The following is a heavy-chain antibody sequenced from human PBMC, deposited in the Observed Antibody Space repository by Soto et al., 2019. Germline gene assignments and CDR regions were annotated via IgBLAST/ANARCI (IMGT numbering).Heavy chain of an antibody. V-gene: IGHV4-31*03. CDR2: IYSSGTT. D-gene: IGHD3-16*01. J-gene: IGHJ4*02. Sequence: QVQLQEPGPGLVKPSQTLSLTCTVSGASISSGAYYWSWIRQHPGKGLEWIAYIYSSGTTYSNPSLKSRITMSVDTSKNQFSLNLSSVTAADTAVYYCARIGGHVMGPFDYWGQGTLVTVSS. CDR3: ARIGGHVMGPFDY. CDR1: GASISSGAYY.